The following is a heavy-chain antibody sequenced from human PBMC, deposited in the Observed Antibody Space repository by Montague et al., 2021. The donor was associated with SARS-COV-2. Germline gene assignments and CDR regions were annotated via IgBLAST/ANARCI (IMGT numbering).Heavy chain of an antibody. D-gene: IGHD3-10*01. J-gene: IGHJ4*02. Sequence: SETPSLTCTVSGGSIRSYSWSWIRRPAAKGLDWIGRIFASGGTIYIPSLRSRVSLSVDASKNQFSFILTSVTAADTGVYFCARDGGFYGSGGYSLWGQGTLVTVSS. CDR3: ARDGGFYGSGGYSL. CDR1: GGSIRSYS. V-gene: IGHV4-4*07. CDR2: IFASGGT.